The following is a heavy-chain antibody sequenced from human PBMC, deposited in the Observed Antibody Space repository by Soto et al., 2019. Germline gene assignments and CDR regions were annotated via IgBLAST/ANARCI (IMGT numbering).Heavy chain of an antibody. D-gene: IGHD2-8*02. Sequence: QVQLVQSGTEVTKPGCSVQVSCKLSGGTFGHNGISWVRQVPGQGLAWLGGIIPVFGTVNYALKFLGKVSIAADKSTSTAYMEGSGLRPEETALYYCARDGGVTGMTTILDYWGQGTLIHVSS. V-gene: IGHV1-69*14. CDR3: ARDGGVTGMTTILDY. CDR2: IIPVFGTV. CDR1: GGTFGHNG. J-gene: IGHJ4*02.